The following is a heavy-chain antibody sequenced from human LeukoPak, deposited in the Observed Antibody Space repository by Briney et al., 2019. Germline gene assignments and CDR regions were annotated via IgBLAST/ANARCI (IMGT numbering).Heavy chain of an antibody. CDR3: AREYGSGTYYFDY. D-gene: IGHD3-10*01. Sequence: GGSLRLSCAASGFTFSSYCMNWVRQAPGKGLEWVSSISSSSSYIYYADSVKGRFTASRDNSKNTLYLQMNSLRTEDTAVYYCAREYGSGTYYFDYWGQGTLVTVSS. J-gene: IGHJ4*02. CDR1: GFTFSSYC. V-gene: IGHV3-21*01. CDR2: ISSSSSYI.